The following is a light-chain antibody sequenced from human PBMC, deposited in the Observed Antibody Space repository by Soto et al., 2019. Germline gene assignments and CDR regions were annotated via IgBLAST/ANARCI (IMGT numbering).Light chain of an antibody. CDR1: SSDVGYYNY. CDR3: SSYTSTSTLV. J-gene: IGLJ1*01. CDR2: DVR. V-gene: IGLV2-14*03. Sequence: QSALTQPASVSGSPGQSITISCTGTSSDVGYYNYVSWYQQHPGKVPKLMIYDVRYRPSGVSDRFSGSKSDNTASLTLSGLQAEDEADYYCSSYTSTSTLVFGTGTKLTVL.